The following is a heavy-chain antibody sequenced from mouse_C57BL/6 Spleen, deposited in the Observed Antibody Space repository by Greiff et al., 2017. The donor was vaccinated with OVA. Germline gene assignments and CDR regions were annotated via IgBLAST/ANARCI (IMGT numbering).Heavy chain of an antibody. CDR2: IRNKANNHAT. J-gene: IGHJ1*03. CDR3: TLITTVVHWYFDV. V-gene: IGHV6-6*01. CDR1: GFTFSDAW. Sequence: EVKLMESGGGLVQPGGSMKLSCAASGFTFSDAWMDWVRQSPEKGLEWVAEIRNKANNHATYYAESVKGRFTISRDDSKSSVYLQMNSLRAEDTGIYYCTLITTVVHWYFDVWGTGTTVTVSS. D-gene: IGHD1-1*01.